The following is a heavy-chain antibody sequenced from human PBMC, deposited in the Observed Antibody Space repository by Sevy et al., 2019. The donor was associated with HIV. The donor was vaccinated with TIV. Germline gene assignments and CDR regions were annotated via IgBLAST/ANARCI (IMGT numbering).Heavy chain of an antibody. V-gene: IGHV3-30*02. D-gene: IGHD3-22*01. CDR3: AKVRGYYYDSSGYFDY. CDR2: TRYDGSNK. Sequence: GESLKISCAASGFTFSSYGMHWVRQAPGKGLEWVAFTRYDGSNKYYADSVKGRFTISRDNSKNTLYLQMNSLRAEDTAVYYCAKVRGYYYDSSGYFDYWGQGTLVTVSS. J-gene: IGHJ4*02. CDR1: GFTFSSYG.